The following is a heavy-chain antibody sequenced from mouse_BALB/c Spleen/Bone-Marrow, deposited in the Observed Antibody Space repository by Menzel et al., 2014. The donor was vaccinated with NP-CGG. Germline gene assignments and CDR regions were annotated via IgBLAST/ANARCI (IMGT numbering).Heavy chain of an antibody. CDR2: IDPANGNT. CDR3: VYGRDWYFDV. CDR1: GFNIKDTY. J-gene: IGHJ1*01. D-gene: IGHD1-1*01. Sequence: EVKLVESGAELVKPGASVKLSCTASGFNIKDTYMHWVKERPEQGLEWIGRIDPANGNTKYDPKFQGKATITADTSSNTAYRQLSSLTSEDTAVYYCVYGRDWYFDVWGAGTTVTVSS. V-gene: IGHV14-3*02.